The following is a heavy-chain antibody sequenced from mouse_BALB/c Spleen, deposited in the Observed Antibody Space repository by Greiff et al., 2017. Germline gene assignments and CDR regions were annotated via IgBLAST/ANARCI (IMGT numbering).Heavy chain of an antibody. D-gene: IGHD2-1*01. CDR3: ARGGYSYGNRYYYAMDY. V-gene: IGHV1-80*01. Sequence: QVQLQQSGAELVRPGSSVKISCKASGYAFSSYWMNWVKQRPGQGLEWIGQIYPGDGDTNYNGKFKGKATLTADKSSNTAYMQLSSLTSEDSAVYYCARGGYSYGNRYYYAMDYWGQGTSVTVSS. CDR2: IYPGDGDT. J-gene: IGHJ4*01. CDR1: GYAFSSYW.